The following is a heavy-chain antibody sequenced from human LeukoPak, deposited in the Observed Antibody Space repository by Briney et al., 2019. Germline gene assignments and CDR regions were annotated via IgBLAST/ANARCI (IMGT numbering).Heavy chain of an antibody. CDR1: GFTFSRYW. V-gene: IGHV3-7*04. Sequence: GGSLRLSCAASGFTFSRYWMSWVRQAPGKGLEWVARINQDGSERYYVDSVKGRFTISSDNAKNSVYVQMNSLRAEDTAGFYWARSTSWYHKFDYWGERTLVTVSS. CDR2: INQDGSER. D-gene: IGHD6-19*01. J-gene: IGHJ4*02. CDR3: ARSTSWYHKFDY.